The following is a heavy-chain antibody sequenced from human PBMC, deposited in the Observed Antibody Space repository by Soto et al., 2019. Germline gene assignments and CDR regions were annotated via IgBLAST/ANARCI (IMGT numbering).Heavy chain of an antibody. J-gene: IGHJ4*02. CDR2: IHSSGVT. V-gene: IGHV3-23*01. CDR1: EFKFINLA. Sequence: GVSLRVCCATSEFKFINLAVSWVRQAPGKGLDWVSSIHSSGVTYYADSVKGRFTSSRDNSKNTLYLQLNSLRAEDTAIYYCAKNYQFDSWGQGTRVTVSS. CDR3: AKNYQFDS. D-gene: IGHD2-2*01.